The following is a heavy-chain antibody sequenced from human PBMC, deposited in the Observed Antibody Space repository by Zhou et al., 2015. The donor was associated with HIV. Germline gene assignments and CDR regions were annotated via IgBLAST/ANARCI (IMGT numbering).Heavy chain of an antibody. CDR2: ISWNSGSI. J-gene: IGHJ5*02. CDR3: AKESTNRNWFDP. Sequence: EVQLVESGGGLVQPGRSLRLSCAASGFTFDDYAMHWVRQAPGKGLEWVSGISWNSGSIGYADSVKGRFTISRDNAKNSLYLQMNSLRAEDTALYYCAKESTNRNWFDPWGQGTLVTVSS. CDR1: GFTFDDYA. V-gene: IGHV3-9*01. D-gene: IGHD5/OR15-5a*01.